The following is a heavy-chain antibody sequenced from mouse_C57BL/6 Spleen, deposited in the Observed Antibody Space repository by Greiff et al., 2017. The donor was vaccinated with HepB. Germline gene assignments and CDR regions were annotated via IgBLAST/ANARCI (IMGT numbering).Heavy chain of an antibody. CDR3: ARRDYSFGFAY. CDR2: IYPGDGDT. V-gene: IGHV1-82*01. Sequence: VQLQQSGAELVKPGASVKMSCKASGYTFTSYWITWVKQRPGKGLEWIGRIYPGDGDTNYNGKFKGKATLTADKSSSTAYMQLSSLTSEDSAVYFCARRDYSFGFAYWGQGTLVTVSA. CDR1: GYTFTSYW. J-gene: IGHJ3*01. D-gene: IGHD2-12*01.